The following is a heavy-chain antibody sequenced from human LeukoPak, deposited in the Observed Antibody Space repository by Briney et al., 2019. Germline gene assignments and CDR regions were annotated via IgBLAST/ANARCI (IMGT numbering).Heavy chain of an antibody. CDR3: ARDRGRTTDY. CDR1: GYIFPSYC. Sequence: AASVKVSCKACGYIFPSYCISWVRQAPGQGLEWMGWISAYNGNTNFAQKLYGRVTMTTDTSTSTSYIELRRLRSDNTAVYYCARDRGRTTDYWGQGTLVTVSS. J-gene: IGHJ4*02. V-gene: IGHV1-18*01. CDR2: ISAYNGNT. D-gene: IGHD1-7*01.